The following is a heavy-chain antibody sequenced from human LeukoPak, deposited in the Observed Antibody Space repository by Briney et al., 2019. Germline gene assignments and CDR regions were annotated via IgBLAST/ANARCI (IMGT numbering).Heavy chain of an antibody. CDR2: IKTSGGRT. Sequence: ASVKVSCKASGYTFTSNHMHWVRQAPGQGLEWMGMIKTSGGRTSYAQKVQGRVTMTRDTSTSTVYMELSSLRSDVTAVYYCAVQVAGTVYWGQETLVTVSS. J-gene: IGHJ4*02. V-gene: IGHV1-46*01. D-gene: IGHD6-19*01. CDR3: AVQVAGTVY. CDR1: GYTFTSNH.